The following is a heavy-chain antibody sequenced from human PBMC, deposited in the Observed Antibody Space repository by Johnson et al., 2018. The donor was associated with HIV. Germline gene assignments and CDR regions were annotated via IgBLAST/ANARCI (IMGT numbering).Heavy chain of an antibody. CDR2: MSFDGSKQ. Sequence: QVQLVESGGGLVQPGGSLRLSCAASGFTFTNYGMHWVRQAPGKGLAWVAFMSFDGSKQYYADAVKGRFTITRDSAIRMIYMQLHSLGADDTAIYFCAKVRSSSSYGAFDIWGQGTMVTVSS. CDR3: AKVRSSSSYGAFDI. D-gene: IGHD6-6*01. V-gene: IGHV3-30*19. J-gene: IGHJ3*02. CDR1: GFTFTNYG.